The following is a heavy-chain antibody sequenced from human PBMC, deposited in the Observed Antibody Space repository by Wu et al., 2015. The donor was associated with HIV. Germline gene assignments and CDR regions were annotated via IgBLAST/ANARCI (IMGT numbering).Heavy chain of an antibody. D-gene: IGHD2-2*01. V-gene: IGHV1-18*01. CDR1: GYTFTSYG. CDR3: ARERGWWYCSSTSCSPDAFDI. CDR2: ISAYNGNT. J-gene: IGHJ3*02. Sequence: QVQLVQSGAEVKKPGASVKVSCKASGYTFTSYGISWVRQAPGQGLEWMGWISAYNGNTNYAQKLQGRVTMTTDTSTSTAYMELRSLRSDDTAVYYCARERGWWYCSSTSCSPDAFDIWGQGTMVTVSS.